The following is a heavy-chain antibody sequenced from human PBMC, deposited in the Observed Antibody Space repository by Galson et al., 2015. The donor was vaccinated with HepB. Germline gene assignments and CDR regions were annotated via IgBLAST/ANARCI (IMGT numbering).Heavy chain of an antibody. D-gene: IGHD3-22*01. V-gene: IGHV3-53*01. Sequence: SLRLSCAASGFNVSSNYMSWVRQAPGKGLEWVSLVYSGGSTYYADSVKGRFTISRDTSKNTLYLQMNSLRAEDTAVYYCARGIVAPISDAFDIWAKGQWSPSLQ. J-gene: IGHJ3*02. CDR3: ARGIVAPISDAFDI. CDR1: GFNVSSNY. CDR2: VYSGGST.